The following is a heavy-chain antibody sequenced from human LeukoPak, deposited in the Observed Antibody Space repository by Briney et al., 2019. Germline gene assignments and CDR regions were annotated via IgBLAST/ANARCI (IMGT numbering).Heavy chain of an antibody. CDR1: GYTFTSYW. J-gene: IGHJ4*02. Sequence: PGEALKISWKGSGYTFTSYWIGWVRQMPGKGLEGRGIIYPGDSDTRYSPSFQGQVTISADKSISTAYLQWSSLKASHTAMYYCASQAYCGGDCYTNFDSWGQGALVTVSS. CDR2: IYPGDSDT. CDR3: ASQAYCGGDCYTNFDS. V-gene: IGHV5-51*01. D-gene: IGHD2-21*02.